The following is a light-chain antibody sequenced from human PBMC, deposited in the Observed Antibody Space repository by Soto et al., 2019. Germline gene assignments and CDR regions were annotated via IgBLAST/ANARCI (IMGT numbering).Light chain of an antibody. CDR2: WAS. Sequence: EIVMTQSPDYLAVSLGVRATINCKSSQTVFFNSNNKNYVVWYQQKPGQPPKLLISWASIRESGVPDRFSGSGSGTDFTLTISSLQAEDVALYYCQQYFHSPPTIGGGTRVEI. V-gene: IGKV4-1*01. J-gene: IGKJ4*01. CDR3: QQYFHSPPT. CDR1: QTVFFNSNNKNY.